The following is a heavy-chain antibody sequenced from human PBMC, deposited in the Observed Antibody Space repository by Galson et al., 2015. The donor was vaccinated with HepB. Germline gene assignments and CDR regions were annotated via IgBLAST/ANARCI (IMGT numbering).Heavy chain of an antibody. V-gene: IGHV3-30*02. CDR3: ARNTPSSGYHGLHY. Sequence: SLRLSCAPSGFTFSNYGMHWVRQAPGKGLEWVAYIRYDGSVKYYGDSVKGRFAISRDNSENTLYLQMNSLRAEDTAVYYCARNTPSSGYHGLHYGGQGTLVTVSS. D-gene: IGHD5-12*01. CDR2: IRYDGSVK. J-gene: IGHJ4*02. CDR1: GFTFSNYG.